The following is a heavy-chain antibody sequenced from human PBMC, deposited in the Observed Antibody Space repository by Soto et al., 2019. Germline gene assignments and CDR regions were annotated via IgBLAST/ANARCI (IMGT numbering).Heavy chain of an antibody. CDR2: ISYDVTNK. CDR1: GFTFSTYG. Sequence: QVQLVDSGGGEVQPGRSLTISCAASGFTFSTYGMHWDRQTPGTGLEWVAVISYDVTNKFYSDSVKGRFTISRDNFKNTLTLQMNSLRADDTAVYSCAKDLQSYGDYDYYCYGMDVWGLGTRVTVSS. V-gene: IGHV3-30*18. J-gene: IGHJ6*01. D-gene: IGHD4-17*01. CDR3: AKDLQSYGDYDYYCYGMDV.